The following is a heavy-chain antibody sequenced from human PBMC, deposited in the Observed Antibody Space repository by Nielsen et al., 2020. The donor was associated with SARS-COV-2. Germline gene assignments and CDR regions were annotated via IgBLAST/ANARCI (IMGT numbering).Heavy chain of an antibody. D-gene: IGHD3-3*01. Sequence: ASVKVSCKASGYTFTSSSYTINWLRQAPGQGLEWMGWMNPNSGNTGYAQKFQGRVTMTRSTSTSTAYMELSSLKSEDTAVYYCAKASGNDFRRGYYFDYWGQGTLVTVSS. CDR2: MNPNSGNT. V-gene: IGHV1-8*02. J-gene: IGHJ4*02. CDR1: GYTFTSSSYT. CDR3: AKASGNDFRRGYYFDY.